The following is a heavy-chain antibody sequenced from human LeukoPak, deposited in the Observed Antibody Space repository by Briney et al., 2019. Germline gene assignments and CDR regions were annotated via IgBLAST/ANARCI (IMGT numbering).Heavy chain of an antibody. D-gene: IGHD3-16*01. CDR3: ARDLRVITEGDFDY. CDR1: GGTFSSYT. V-gene: IGHV1-69*04. CDR2: IIPILGIA. J-gene: IGHJ4*02. Sequence: ASVKVSCKASGGTFSSYTISWVRQAPGQGLEWMGRIIPILGIANYAQKFQGRVTITADKSTSTAYMELSSLRSDDTAVYYCARDLRVITEGDFDYWGQGTLVTVSS.